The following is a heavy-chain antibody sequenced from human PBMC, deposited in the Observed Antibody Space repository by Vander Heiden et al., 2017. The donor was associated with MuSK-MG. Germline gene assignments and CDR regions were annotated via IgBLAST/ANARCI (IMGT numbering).Heavy chain of an antibody. CDR2: IRSSADNYAT. V-gene: IGHV3-73*02. CDR1: GFPFSESA. CDR3: TSPDRSGVPGRDY. D-gene: IGHD6-19*01. Sequence: EVQLVESGGGLVQPGGSLKLSCAASGFPFSESAMDRVRQASGKGLEWLGRIRSSADNYATAYIASVKGRFTISRDDSKNTAYLQMNSLNTEDTAVYYCTSPDRSGVPGRDYWGQGTLVTVSS. J-gene: IGHJ4*02.